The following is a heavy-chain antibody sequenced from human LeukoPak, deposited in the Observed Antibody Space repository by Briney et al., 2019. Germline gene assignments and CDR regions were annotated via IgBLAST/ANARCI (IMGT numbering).Heavy chain of an antibody. CDR2: INPNSGAT. V-gene: IGHV1-2*02. Sequence: ASVKVSCKASGYTFTGYYMHWVRQAPGQGLEWMGWINPNSGATKYAQRFQGRVTMTRDTSISTAYMELSSLRSDDTAVYYCARPLLWWPQVGYFDYWGQGALVTVSS. J-gene: IGHJ4*02. CDR3: ARPLLWWPQVGYFDY. D-gene: IGHD4/OR15-4a*01. CDR1: GYTFTGYY.